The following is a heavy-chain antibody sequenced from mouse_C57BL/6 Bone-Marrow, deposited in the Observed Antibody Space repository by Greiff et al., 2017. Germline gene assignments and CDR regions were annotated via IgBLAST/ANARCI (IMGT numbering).Heavy chain of an antibody. Sequence: EVQVVESGGGLVKPGGSLKLSCAASGFTFSSYAMSWVRQTPEKRLEWVATISDGGSYTYYPDNVKGRFTISRDNAKNNLYLQMSHLKSEDTAMYYCARDDGTGGYFDVWGTGTTVTVSS. D-gene: IGHD1-2*01. J-gene: IGHJ1*03. CDR2: ISDGGSYT. CDR1: GFTFSSYA. CDR3: ARDDGTGGYFDV. V-gene: IGHV5-4*01.